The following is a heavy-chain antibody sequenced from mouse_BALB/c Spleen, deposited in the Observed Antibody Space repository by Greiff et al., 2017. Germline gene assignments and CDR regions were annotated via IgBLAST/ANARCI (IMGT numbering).Heavy chain of an antibody. Sequence: EVMLVESGGGLVKPGGSLKLSCAASGFTFSDYYMYWVRQTPEKRLEWVATISDGGSYTYYPDSVKGRFTISRDNAKNNLYLQMSSLKSEDTAMYYCARVGDGYDRRSWFAYWGQGTLVTVSA. J-gene: IGHJ3*01. CDR3: ARVGDGYDRRSWFAY. CDR2: ISDGGSYT. V-gene: IGHV5-4*02. CDR1: GFTFSDYY. D-gene: IGHD2-2*01.